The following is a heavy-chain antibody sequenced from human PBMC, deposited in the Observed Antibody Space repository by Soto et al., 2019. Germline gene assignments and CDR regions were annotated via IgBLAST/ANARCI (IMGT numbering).Heavy chain of an antibody. J-gene: IGHJ5*02. D-gene: IGHD5-18*01. CDR3: ARDVDTTSHLNWFDP. V-gene: IGHV3-33*08. Sequence: GGSLRLSCAASGFTFSSYGIHWVRQAPGKGLEWVAVIWYHGTTKNYADSVKGRFTISRDISKNTVYLQMDSLEVEDTAVYYCARDVDTTSHLNWFDPWGQGVMVTVSS. CDR2: IWYHGTTK. CDR1: GFTFSSYG.